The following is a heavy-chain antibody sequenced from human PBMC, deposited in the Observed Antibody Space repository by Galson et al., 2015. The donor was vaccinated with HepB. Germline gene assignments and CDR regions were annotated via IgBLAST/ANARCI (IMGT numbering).Heavy chain of an antibody. V-gene: IGHV3-21*01. J-gene: IGHJ4*02. CDR3: ARDRPPHSGYYLTLHY. Sequence: SLRLSCAASGFTFSSYSMNWVRQAPGKGLEWVSSISSSSSYIYYADSVKGRFTISRDNAKNSLYLQMNSLRAEDTAVYYCARDRPPHSGYYLTLHYWGQGTLVTVSS. CDR2: ISSSSSYI. D-gene: IGHD3-22*01. CDR1: GFTFSSYS.